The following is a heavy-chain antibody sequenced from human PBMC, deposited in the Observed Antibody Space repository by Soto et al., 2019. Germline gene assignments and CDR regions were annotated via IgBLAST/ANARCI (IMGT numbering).Heavy chain of an antibody. CDR2: INHSGST. Sequence: SETLSLTCAVYGGSFSGYYWSWIRQPPGKGLEWIGEINHSGSTNYNPSLKSRVTISVDTSKNQFSLKLSSVTAADTAVYYCARGITMVRVIDYWGQGTLVTVSS. D-gene: IGHD3-10*01. CDR1: GGSFSGYY. J-gene: IGHJ4*02. V-gene: IGHV4-34*01. CDR3: ARGITMVRVIDY.